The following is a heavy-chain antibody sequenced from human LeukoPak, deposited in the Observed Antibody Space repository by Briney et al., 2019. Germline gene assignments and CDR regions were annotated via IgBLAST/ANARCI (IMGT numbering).Heavy chain of an antibody. Sequence: SVKVSCKASGGTFSSYAISWVRQAPGQGLKWMGGIIPIFGTANYAQKFQGRVTITADESTSTAYMELSSLRSEDTAVYYCARRVVVVVAATGYYYYGMDVWGQGTTVTVSS. D-gene: IGHD2-15*01. CDR2: IIPIFGTA. CDR3: ARRVVVVVAATGYYYYGMDV. CDR1: GGTFSSYA. J-gene: IGHJ6*02. V-gene: IGHV1-69*13.